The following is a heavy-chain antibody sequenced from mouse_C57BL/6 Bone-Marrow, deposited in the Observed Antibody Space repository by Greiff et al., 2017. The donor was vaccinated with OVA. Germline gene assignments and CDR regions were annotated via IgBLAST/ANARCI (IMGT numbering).Heavy chain of an antibody. Sequence: QVQLQQPGAELVKPGASVKLSCKASGYTFTSYWMHWVKQRPGQGLEWIGMIHPNSGSTKYNEKFKSKATLTVDKSSSTAYMQLSSLTSEDSAVYYCAGLREWDSMDYWGQGTSVTVSS. CDR3: AGLREWDSMDY. D-gene: IGHD2-2*01. V-gene: IGHV1-64*01. CDR2: IHPNSGST. CDR1: GYTFTSYW. J-gene: IGHJ4*01.